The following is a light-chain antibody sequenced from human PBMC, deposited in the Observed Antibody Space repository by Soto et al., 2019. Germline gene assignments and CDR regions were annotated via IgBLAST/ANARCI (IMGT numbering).Light chain of an antibody. CDR1: QSVSRY. V-gene: IGKV3-11*01. J-gene: IGKJ2*01. Sequence: EIVLTQSPVTLSLSPGESATLSCRASQSVSRYLAWYQKKPGQAPRLLIYDASKRATGIPARFSGSGSGTDLTLTISSLEPEDFAVYYCQHRSNWPGAFGQGTKLEI. CDR2: DAS. CDR3: QHRSNWPGA.